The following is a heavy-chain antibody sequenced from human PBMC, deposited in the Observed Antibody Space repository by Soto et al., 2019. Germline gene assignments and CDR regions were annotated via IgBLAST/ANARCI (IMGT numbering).Heavy chain of an antibody. D-gene: IGHD6-13*01. Sequence: QVQLVESGGGVVQPGGSLRPAWAASGFTFSIYAMHWVRQSPGKGREWVAVITHDGGIRYIADSVKGRFTISRDNSKNTLYLQMDSLRAEDTSLYYCASQGIIAHAFDYWGRGTLVTVSS. CDR1: GFTFSIYA. CDR2: ITHDGGIR. V-gene: IGHV3-30-3*01. J-gene: IGHJ4*02. CDR3: ASQGIIAHAFDY.